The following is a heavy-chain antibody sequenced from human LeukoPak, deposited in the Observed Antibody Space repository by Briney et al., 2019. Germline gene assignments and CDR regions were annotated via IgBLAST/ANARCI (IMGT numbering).Heavy chain of an antibody. CDR3: ARGAAAGTVGFDY. V-gene: IGHV4-59*01. J-gene: IGHJ4*02. CDR2: IYYSGST. D-gene: IGHD6-13*01. Sequence: SETLSLTCTVSGGSISSYYWSWIRQPPGKGLEWIGYIYYSGSTHYNPSLKSRVTISVDTSKNQFSLKLSSVTAADTAVYYCARGAAAGTVGFDYWGQGTLVTVSS. CDR1: GGSISSYY.